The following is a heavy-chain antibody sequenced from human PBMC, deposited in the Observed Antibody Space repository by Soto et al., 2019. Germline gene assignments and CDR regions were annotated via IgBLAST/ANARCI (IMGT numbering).Heavy chain of an antibody. CDR1: ESTFSNNG. Sequence: QVQLVESGGGVVQPGGSLRLSCAASESTFSNNGMHWVRQAQGTGQEGVAGTAYDGPNKYYADCVEGRFTVSRDNSKNALYLQMNSLRTEDTAVYFCARYGRRVGRAMVPSQWGPGTLVTVSS. CDR2: TAYDGPNK. D-gene: IGHD5-18*01. CDR3: ARYGRRVGRAMVPSQ. V-gene: IGHV3-30*03. J-gene: IGHJ1*01.